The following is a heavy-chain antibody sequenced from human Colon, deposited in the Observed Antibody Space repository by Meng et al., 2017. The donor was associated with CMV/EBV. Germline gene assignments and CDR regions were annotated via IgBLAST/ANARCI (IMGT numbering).Heavy chain of an antibody. J-gene: IGHJ3*02. CDR2: TLNKYNSYTT. D-gene: IGHD1-26*01. V-gene: IGHV3-72*01. CDR3: TRGYSGIDIYAFDI. CDR1: GFSFKDHY. Sequence: GESLKISCAASGFSFKDHYIDWVRQAPGKGLQWLGRTLNKYNSYTTEYAASVKCRFTISRDDSRNLLYLQLSSLKTEDTAVYYCTRGYSGIDIYAFDIWGQGALVTVSS.